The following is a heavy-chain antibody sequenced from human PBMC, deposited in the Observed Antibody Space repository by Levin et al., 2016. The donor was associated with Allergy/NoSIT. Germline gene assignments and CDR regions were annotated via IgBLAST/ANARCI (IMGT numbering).Heavy chain of an antibody. Sequence: SVKVSCKASGGTFSSYAISWVRQAPGQGLEWMGGIIPIFGTANYAQKFQGRVTITADESTSTAYMELSSLRSEDTAVYYCAREHSSSGPGNYYYYGMDVWGQGTTVTVSS. CDR2: IIPIFGTA. D-gene: IGHD6-6*01. V-gene: IGHV1-69*13. CDR3: AREHSSSGPGNYYYYGMDV. CDR1: GGTFSSYA. J-gene: IGHJ6*02.